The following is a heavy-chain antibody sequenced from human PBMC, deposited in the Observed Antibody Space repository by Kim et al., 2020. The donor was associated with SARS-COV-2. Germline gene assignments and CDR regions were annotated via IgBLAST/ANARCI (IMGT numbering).Heavy chain of an antibody. CDR2: INPNSGAT. CDR3: ARDLGGHCSSTSPCVFDI. Sequence: ASVKVSCKASGYTFTGYYMHWVRQAPGQGLEWMGRINPNSGATNYAQKFQGRVTMTRDTSISTAYMELSRLTSDDTAVYYCARDLGGHCSSTSPCVFDIWGQETMVTVSS. CDR1: GYTFTGYY. V-gene: IGHV1-2*06. D-gene: IGHD2-2*01. J-gene: IGHJ3*02.